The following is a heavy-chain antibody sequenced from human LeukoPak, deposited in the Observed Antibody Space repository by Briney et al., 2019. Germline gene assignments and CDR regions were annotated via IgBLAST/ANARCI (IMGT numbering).Heavy chain of an antibody. V-gene: IGHV4-31*03. D-gene: IGHD4-17*01. Sequence: SETLSLTCTVSGGSISSGGYYWSWIRQHPGKGLEWIGYIYYSGSTYYNPSLKSRVTISVDTSRNQFSLKLSSVTAADTAVYCCARELGDYEKDWGQGTLVTVSS. CDR3: ARELGDYEKD. CDR1: GGSISSGGYY. CDR2: IYYSGST. J-gene: IGHJ4*02.